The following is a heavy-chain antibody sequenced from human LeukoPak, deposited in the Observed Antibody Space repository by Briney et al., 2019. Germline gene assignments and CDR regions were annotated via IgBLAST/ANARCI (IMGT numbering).Heavy chain of an antibody. CDR3: ARVGYSSVWTPFAMDV. CDR2: TYYRSKAYN. V-gene: IGHV6-1*01. J-gene: IGHJ6*02. CDR1: GDSVSSNSAA. Sequence: SQTLSLTCAISGDSVSSNSAARNWIRQSPSRGLEWLGRTYYRSKAYNDYAVSVKSRITINPHTSKNQFSLQLTSVTPEDTAVYYCARVGYSSVWTPFAMDVWGQGTTVTVSS. D-gene: IGHD6-19*01.